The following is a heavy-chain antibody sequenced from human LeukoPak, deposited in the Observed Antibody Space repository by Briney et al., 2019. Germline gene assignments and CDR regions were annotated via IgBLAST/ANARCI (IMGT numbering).Heavy chain of an antibody. CDR3: AKDERYCSGGSCYNLEAFDI. D-gene: IGHD2-15*01. Sequence: GGSLRLSCAASGFTVSSNYMSWVRQAPGKGLEWVSAISGSGGSTYYADSVKGRFTISRDNSKNTLYLQMNSLRAEDTAVYYCAKDERYCSGGSCYNLEAFDIWGQGTMVTVSS. CDR1: GFTVSSNY. V-gene: IGHV3-23*01. J-gene: IGHJ3*02. CDR2: ISGSGGST.